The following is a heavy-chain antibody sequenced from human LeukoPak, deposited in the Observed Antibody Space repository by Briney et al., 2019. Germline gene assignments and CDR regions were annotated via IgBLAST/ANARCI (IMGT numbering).Heavy chain of an antibody. CDR3: ARAQLWSPWYFDY. D-gene: IGHD5-18*01. J-gene: IGHJ4*02. Sequence: GASVKVSCKASGYTFTGYYMHWVRQAPGQGLEWMGRINPNSGGTNYAQKFQGRVTMTRDTSISTAYMELSSLRSEDTAVYYCARAQLWSPWYFDYWGQGTLVTVSS. CDR2: INPNSGGT. CDR1: GYTFTGYY. V-gene: IGHV1-2*06.